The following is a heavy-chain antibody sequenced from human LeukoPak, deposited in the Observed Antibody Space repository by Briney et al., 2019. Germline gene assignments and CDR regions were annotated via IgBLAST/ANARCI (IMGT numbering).Heavy chain of an antibody. CDR3: ARGQQWLVGYYYYYMDV. CDR2: INHSGST. CDR1: GGSFSGYY. J-gene: IGHJ6*03. Sequence: SETLSLTCAVYGGSFSGYYWSWIRQPPGKGLEWIGEINHSGSTNYNPSLKSRVTISVDTSKNQFSLKLSSVTAADTAVYYCARGQQWLVGYYYYYMDVWGKGTTVTVSS. V-gene: IGHV4-34*01. D-gene: IGHD6-19*01.